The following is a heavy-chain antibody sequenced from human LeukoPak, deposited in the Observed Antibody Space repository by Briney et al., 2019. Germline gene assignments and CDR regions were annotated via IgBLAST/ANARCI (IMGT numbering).Heavy chain of an antibody. J-gene: IGHJ5*02. CDR2: ISAASRGV. V-gene: IGHV3-48*01. CDR1: GFTFSTYS. D-gene: IGHD4-17*01. CDR3: AREGGDYGGDWFDP. Sequence: GGSLRLSCAASGFTFSTYSMSWVRQAPGKGLEWISHISAASRGVYYADSVKGRFTISRDNAENSVFLQMTSLRAEDTAVYYCAREGGDYGGDWFDPWGQGTLVTVSS.